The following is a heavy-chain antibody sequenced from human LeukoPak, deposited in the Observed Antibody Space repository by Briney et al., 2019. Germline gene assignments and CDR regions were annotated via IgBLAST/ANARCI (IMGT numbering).Heavy chain of an antibody. CDR1: GFTISGYS. J-gene: IGHJ4*02. V-gene: IGHV3-21*01. CDR2: ISSSSSYI. D-gene: IGHD5-18*01. CDR3: ARDGGVRRGYSFDY. Sequence: GGSLRLSCAASGFTISGYSMNWVRQAPGKGLEWVSSISSSSSYIYYADSVKGRFTISRDNAKNSLYLQMNSLRAEDTAVYYCARDGGVRRGYSFDYWGQGTLVTVSS.